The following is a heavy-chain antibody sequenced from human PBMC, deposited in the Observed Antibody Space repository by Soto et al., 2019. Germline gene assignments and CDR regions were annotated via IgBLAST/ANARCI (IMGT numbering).Heavy chain of an antibody. CDR2: IYNSGST. D-gene: IGHD7-27*01. Sequence: QVQLQESGPGLVEPSQTLSLTCTVSGGSVSSGYYYWSWIRQPPGRGLEWIGHIYNSGSTYRNPSLKSRVTVSVDTSKNQFSLKLSSVTAADTAIYYCARGPDGDKVDHWGQGTLVTVSS. J-gene: IGHJ4*02. CDR1: GGSVSSGYYY. V-gene: IGHV4-30-4*01. CDR3: ARGPDGDKVDH.